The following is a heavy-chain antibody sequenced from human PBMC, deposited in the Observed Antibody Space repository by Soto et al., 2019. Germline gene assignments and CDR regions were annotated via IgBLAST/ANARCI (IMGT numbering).Heavy chain of an antibody. D-gene: IGHD2-2*01. Sequence: GGSLRLSCAASGFTFRNYAMSWARQAPGKGLEWVSAISGSGGTTHYADSVKGRFTISRDNSKNTLYLQMSSLRVEDTAVYYCAKDRSSTSCYAFDYWGQGSLVTVSS. CDR2: ISGSGGTT. V-gene: IGHV3-23*01. CDR3: AKDRSSTSCYAFDY. CDR1: GFTFRNYA. J-gene: IGHJ4*02.